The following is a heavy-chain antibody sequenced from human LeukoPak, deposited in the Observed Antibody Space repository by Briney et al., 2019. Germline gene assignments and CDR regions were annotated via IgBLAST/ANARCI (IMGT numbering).Heavy chain of an antibody. J-gene: IGHJ6*02. CDR3: ARDRALGCLDV. CDR1: GFTVSTNY. CDR2: IHSGVST. V-gene: IGHV3-66*01. D-gene: IGHD2-15*01. Sequence: PGGSLRLSCAASGFTVSTNYMSWVRQAPGKGLEWVSVIHSGVSTYYADSVKGRLTISRDNSKNTLYLQMNSLRGEDTAVYYCARDRALGCLDVWGQGTTVTVSS.